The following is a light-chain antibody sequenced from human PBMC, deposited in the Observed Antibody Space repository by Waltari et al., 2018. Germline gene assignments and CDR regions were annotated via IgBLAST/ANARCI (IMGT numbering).Light chain of an antibody. CDR2: YKSDSDN. J-gene: IGLJ3*02. CDR1: EPINVATYR. V-gene: IGLV5-45*03. CDR3: LTWHSSAWV. Sequence: QAGLTQPSFLPASPGASPSLTCTLHEPINVATYRIHGYQQTPGSPPQYLLRYKSDSDNQRGSGVPSRFSGSKDASANAGILLISGLQSEDEADYYCLTWHSSAWVFGGGTKLTVL.